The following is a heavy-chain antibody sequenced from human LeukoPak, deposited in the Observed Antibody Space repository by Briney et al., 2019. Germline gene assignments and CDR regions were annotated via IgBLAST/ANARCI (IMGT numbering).Heavy chain of an antibody. Sequence: GASLKISCKGSGYSFTDYWIGWVRQMPGKGLEWMGIIYPGDSDTRYSPSFQGQVTISADKSISTAYLQWSSLKASDTAMYYCARRFLADPSGFDYWGQGTLVTVSS. CDR1: GYSFTDYW. V-gene: IGHV5-51*01. J-gene: IGHJ4*02. CDR2: IYPGDSDT. CDR3: ARRFLADPSGFDY.